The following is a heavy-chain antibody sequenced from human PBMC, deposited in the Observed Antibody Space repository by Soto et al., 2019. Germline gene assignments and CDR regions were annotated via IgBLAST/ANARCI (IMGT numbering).Heavy chain of an antibody. CDR3: ARGEVVPAY. CDR1: GCAISSYC. CDR2: IYYSGST. J-gene: IGHJ4*02. Sequence: TSETLSLTCTVSGCAISSYCWSWIRQPPGKGLEWIGYIYYSGSTNYNPSLKSRVTISVDTSKNQFSLKLSSVTAADTAVYYCARGEVVPAYWGQGTLVTVSS. D-gene: IGHD2-2*01. V-gene: IGHV4-59*01.